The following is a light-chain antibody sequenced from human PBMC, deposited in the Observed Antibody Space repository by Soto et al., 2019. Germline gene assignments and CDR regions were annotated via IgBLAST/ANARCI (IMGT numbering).Light chain of an antibody. V-gene: IGKV1-13*02. Sequence: AIQLTQSPSSLSASVGDRVTITCRASQGINSALAWYQQRPGKAPKFLIYGASSLGSGVPSRFSGSGSGTDFTLTISSLQLEDFATYYCQQFYSFPQTFGPGTKVDIK. CDR3: QQFYSFPQT. CDR2: GAS. J-gene: IGKJ3*01. CDR1: QGINSA.